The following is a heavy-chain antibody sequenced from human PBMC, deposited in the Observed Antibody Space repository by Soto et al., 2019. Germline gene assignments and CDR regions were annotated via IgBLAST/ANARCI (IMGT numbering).Heavy chain of an antibody. CDR2: IYYSGST. Sequence: SETLSLTCTVSGGSISSSSYYWGWIRQPPGKGLEWIGSIYYSGSTYYNPSLKSRVTISVDTSKNQFSLKLSSVTAADTAVYYCARHYYYDSSGPGAVIDYWGQGTLVTVSS. CDR3: ARHYYYDSSGPGAVIDY. CDR1: GGSISSSSYY. V-gene: IGHV4-39*01. J-gene: IGHJ4*02. D-gene: IGHD3-22*01.